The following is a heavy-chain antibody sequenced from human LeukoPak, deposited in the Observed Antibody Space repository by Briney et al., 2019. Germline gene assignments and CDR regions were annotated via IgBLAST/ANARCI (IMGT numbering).Heavy chain of an antibody. CDR2: ISGSGAAT. D-gene: IGHD3-3*01. CDR1: GFTFSDFY. Sequence: AGGSLRLSCAASGFTFSDFYMNWIRQTPGKGLEWLAYISGSGAATFHADSVRGRFTISRDNAKNSLYLQMNSLRAEDTAVYYCAKTLRMFGVVIRYDAFDIWGQGTMVTVSS. V-gene: IGHV3-11*01. CDR3: AKTLRMFGVVIRYDAFDI. J-gene: IGHJ3*02.